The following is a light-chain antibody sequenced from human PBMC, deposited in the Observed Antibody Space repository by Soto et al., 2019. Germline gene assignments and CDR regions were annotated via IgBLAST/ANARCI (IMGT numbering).Light chain of an antibody. CDR1: QSVRNN. CDR3: QQAASFPIT. J-gene: IGKJ5*01. CDR2: GAS. V-gene: IGKV3D-15*01. Sequence: EIVMSQSPATLSVSPGERAALSCRTSQSVRNNLAWYQQRPGQAPRLLIYGASSRATGIPDRFSGSGSGTDFTLTINSLQPEDFATYYCQQAASFPITFGQGTRLEIK.